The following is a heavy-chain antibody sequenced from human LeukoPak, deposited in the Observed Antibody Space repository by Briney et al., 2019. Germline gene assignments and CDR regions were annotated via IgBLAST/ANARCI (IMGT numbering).Heavy chain of an antibody. CDR1: GGSISSGTFY. Sequence: SSETLSLTCTVSGGSISSGTFYWGWIRQPPGKGLEWIGSIYYSGSTYYNPSLKSRVTISVDTSKNQFSLKLSSVTAADTAVYYCARSRLAAASPEYFQHWGQGTLVTVSS. V-gene: IGHV4-39*07. CDR3: ARSRLAAASPEYFQH. CDR2: IYYSGST. J-gene: IGHJ1*01. D-gene: IGHD6-13*01.